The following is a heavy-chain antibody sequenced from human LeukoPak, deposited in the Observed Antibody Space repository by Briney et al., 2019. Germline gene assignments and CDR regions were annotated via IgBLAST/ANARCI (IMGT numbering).Heavy chain of an antibody. J-gene: IGHJ4*02. CDR2: IWYDGSNK. D-gene: IGHD3-22*01. Sequence: GGSLRLSCAASGLTFSSYGMHWVRQAPGKGLEWVAVIWYDGSNKYYADSVKGRFTISRDNAKNSLYLQMNSLRAEDTAVYYCAREGHSSGYYFDYWGQGTLVTVSS. V-gene: IGHV3-33*01. CDR3: AREGHSSGYYFDY. CDR1: GLTFSSYG.